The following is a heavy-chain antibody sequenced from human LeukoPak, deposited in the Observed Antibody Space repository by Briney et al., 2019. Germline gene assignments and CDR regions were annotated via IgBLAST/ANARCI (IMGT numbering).Heavy chain of an antibody. D-gene: IGHD7-27*01. CDR1: GGSISSYY. CDR2: IYYSGST. J-gene: IGHJ4*02. Sequence: SETLSLTCTVSGGSISSYYWGWIRQPPGKGLEWIGSIYYSGSTYYNPSLKSRVTMSVDTSKNQFSLKLSSVTAADTAVYYCATNTGTVFDYWGQGALVTVSS. CDR3: ATNTGTVFDY. V-gene: IGHV4-39*07.